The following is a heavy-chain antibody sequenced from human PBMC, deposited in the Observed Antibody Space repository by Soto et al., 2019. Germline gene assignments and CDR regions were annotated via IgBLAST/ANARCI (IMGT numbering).Heavy chain of an antibody. CDR3: ARAGSGMDV. CDR2: INPNNGGT. Sequence: QVQLVQSGAEVKKPGASVKVSCKASGYTFSGSYIHWVRLAPGQGLEWMGWINPNNGGTNYAQKFQGWVTMTRDTSISTAYMELRRLKSHDTATYYCARAGSGMDVWGQGTTVTVSS. CDR1: GYTFSGSY. V-gene: IGHV1-2*04. J-gene: IGHJ6*02. D-gene: IGHD3-10*01.